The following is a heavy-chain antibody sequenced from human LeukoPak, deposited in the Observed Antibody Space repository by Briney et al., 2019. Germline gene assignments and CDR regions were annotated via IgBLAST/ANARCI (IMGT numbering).Heavy chain of an antibody. J-gene: IGHJ2*01. V-gene: IGHV3-53*01. CDR2: IYSGGST. Sequence: GGSLRLSCAASGFGVDYNYMSWVRQAPGKGLEWVSVIYSGGSTYYADSVKGRFTISRDNSKNTLYLQMNSLRAEDTAVYYCARDSIQLWGHWYFDLWGRGTLVTVSS. CDR3: ARDSIQLWGHWYFDL. CDR1: GFGVDYNY. D-gene: IGHD5-18*01.